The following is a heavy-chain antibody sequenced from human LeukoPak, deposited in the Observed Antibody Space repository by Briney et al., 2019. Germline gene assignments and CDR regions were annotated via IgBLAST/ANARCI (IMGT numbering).Heavy chain of an antibody. CDR3: ARGEYYDRSAYYFFDY. CDR1: GGSFSGYY. J-gene: IGHJ4*02. CDR2: INHSGST. D-gene: IGHD3-22*01. V-gene: IGHV4-34*01. Sequence: SETLSLTCAVYGGSFSGYYWSWIRQPPGKGLEWIGEINHSGSTNYNPSLKSRVTISADTSKNQFSLKLSSVTAADTAVYYCARGEYYDRSAYYFFDYWGQGTLVTVSS.